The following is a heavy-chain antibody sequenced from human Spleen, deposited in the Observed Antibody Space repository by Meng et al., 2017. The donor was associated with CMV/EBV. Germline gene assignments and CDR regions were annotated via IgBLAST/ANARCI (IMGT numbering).Heavy chain of an antibody. V-gene: IGHV3-23*03. CDR2: IYGGGSST. CDR3: AKWGISGYYFHY. Sequence: GGSLRLSCAASGFTFSSYAMNWVRQAPGKGLEWVSVIYGGGSSTYYADSVKGRFTISRDNSKNRLYLQMNSLRAEDTAVYYCAKWGISGYYFHYWGQGTLVTVSS. D-gene: IGHD3-22*01. J-gene: IGHJ4*02. CDR1: GFTFSSYA.